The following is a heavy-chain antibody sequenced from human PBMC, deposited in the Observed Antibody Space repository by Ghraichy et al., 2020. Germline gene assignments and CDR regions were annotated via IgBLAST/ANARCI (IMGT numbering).Heavy chain of an antibody. CDR3: GKDRAGTFSIDY. J-gene: IGHJ4*02. V-gene: IGHV3-30*18. Sequence: GGSLRLSCVTSGFTFNTFNMHWVRQGPGKGLEWVALIFPDGRDFYYADSVRGRATISRDESKNTLYLQMDFLRPDDTAVYYCGKDRAGTFSIDYWGQGALVTVSS. CDR2: IFPDGRDF. CDR1: GFTFNTFN. D-gene: IGHD3-10*01.